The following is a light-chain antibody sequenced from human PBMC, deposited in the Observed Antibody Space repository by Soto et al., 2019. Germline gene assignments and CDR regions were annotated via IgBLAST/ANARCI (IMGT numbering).Light chain of an antibody. J-gene: IGLJ2*01. CDR1: SSDVGGYDY. V-gene: IGLV2-14*03. CDR3: SSYTSTTTGVV. Sequence: QSVLTQAASVSGSPGQSITISCTGTSSDVGGYDYVSWYQHHPGKAPKLMIYDVSNRPSGVSNRFSGSKSGSTASLTISGLQAEDEADYYRSSYTSTTTGVVFGGGTKATVL. CDR2: DVS.